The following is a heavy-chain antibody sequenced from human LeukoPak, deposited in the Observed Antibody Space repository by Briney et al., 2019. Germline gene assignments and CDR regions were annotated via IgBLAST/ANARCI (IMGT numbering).Heavy chain of an antibody. CDR3: ASRAVAGRENY. V-gene: IGHV4-59*01. CDR1: GGSISSYY. D-gene: IGHD6-19*01. J-gene: IGHJ4*02. Sequence: PSETLSLTCTVSGGSISSYYWSWIRQPPGKGLERIGYIYYSGSTNYNPSLKSRVTISVDTSKNQFSLKLSSVTAADTAVYYCASRAVAGRENYWGQGTLVTVSS. CDR2: IYYSGST.